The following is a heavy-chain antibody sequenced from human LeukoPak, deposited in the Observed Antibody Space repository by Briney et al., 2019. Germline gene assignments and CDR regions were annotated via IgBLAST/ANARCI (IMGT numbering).Heavy chain of an antibody. CDR2: ITPIFGTA. D-gene: IGHD2-15*01. Sequence: SVKVSCKASGGTFSSYAISWVRQAPGQGLEWMGGITPIFGTANYAQKFQGRVTITADESTSTAYMELSSLRSEDTAVYYCASGYCSGGSCYGPDRGDYWGQGTLVTVSS. CDR3: ASGYCSGGSCYGPDRGDY. V-gene: IGHV1-69*01. CDR1: GGTFSSYA. J-gene: IGHJ4*02.